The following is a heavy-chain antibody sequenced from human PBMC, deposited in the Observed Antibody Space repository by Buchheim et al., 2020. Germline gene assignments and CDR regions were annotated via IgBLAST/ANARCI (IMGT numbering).Heavy chain of an antibody. CDR1: GFPLSTSGVG. D-gene: IGHD2-15*01. CDR2: IYWHDDK. CDR3: AHSRGLVDLFDY. J-gene: IGHJ4*02. Sequence: QITLKESGPTLVKPTQTLTLTCTFSGFPLSTSGVGVGWIRQPPGKALEWLALIYWHDDKRYRPSFNSRVPITRVTSKNQVVLTMSNIDPVDTATYYCAHSRGLVDLFDYWGQGTL. V-gene: IGHV2-5*01.